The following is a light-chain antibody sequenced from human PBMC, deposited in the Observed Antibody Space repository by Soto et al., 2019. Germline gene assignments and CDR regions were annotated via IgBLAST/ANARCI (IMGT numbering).Light chain of an antibody. CDR1: QSVSSN. Sequence: EIVMTQSPATLSVSPGERATLSCRASQSVSSNLAWYQQKPRQAPRLLIYGASTRATGIPARFSGSRSGTEFTLTISSLQSEDFAVYYCQQYNDWPRTFGQGTKVEIK. CDR2: GAS. J-gene: IGKJ1*01. CDR3: QQYNDWPRT. V-gene: IGKV3-15*01.